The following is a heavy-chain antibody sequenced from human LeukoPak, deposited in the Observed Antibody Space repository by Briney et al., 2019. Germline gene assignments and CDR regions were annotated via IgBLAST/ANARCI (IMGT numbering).Heavy chain of an antibody. V-gene: IGHV3-66*01. CDR2: IYSEGST. D-gene: IGHD6-6*01. CDR3: AREVGSSGY. Sequence: GGSLRLSCAASGFTVSSNYMTWVRQAPGKGLEWVSVIYSEGSTSYADSVKGRFAISRDNSKNTLYLQMNNLRAEDTAVYYCAREVGSSGYWGQGTLVTVSS. CDR1: GFTVSSNY. J-gene: IGHJ4*02.